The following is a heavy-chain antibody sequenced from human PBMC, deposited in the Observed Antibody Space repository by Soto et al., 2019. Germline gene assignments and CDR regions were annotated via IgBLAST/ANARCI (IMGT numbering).Heavy chain of an antibody. CDR3: VRDRITVTTYDY. CDR2: IIPILGSA. J-gene: IGHJ4*02. V-gene: IGHV1-69*01. CDR1: GGIFSDYT. Sequence: QVQLVQSGAEVKKPGSSVKVSCKASGGIFSDYTITWVRPAPGQGLEWMGGIIPILGSAKYAQKFQGRVTITADEATSTAYMALSSLRYEDTAVYYFVRDRITVTTYDYWGQGTLGSVSS. D-gene: IGHD1-20*01.